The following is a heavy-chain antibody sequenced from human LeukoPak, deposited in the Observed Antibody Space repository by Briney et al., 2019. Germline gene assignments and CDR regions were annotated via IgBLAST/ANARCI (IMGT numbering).Heavy chain of an antibody. Sequence: GASVKVSCKASGYTFTSYDINWVRQATGQGLEWMGWMNPNSGNTGYAQKFQGRVTMTRNTSISTAYMELSSLRSEDTAVNYCARAGTSLYYYYYYMDVWGKGTTVTVSS. D-gene: IGHD1-14*01. CDR3: ARAGTSLYYYYYYMDV. CDR2: MNPNSGNT. V-gene: IGHV1-8*01. J-gene: IGHJ6*03. CDR1: GYTFTSYD.